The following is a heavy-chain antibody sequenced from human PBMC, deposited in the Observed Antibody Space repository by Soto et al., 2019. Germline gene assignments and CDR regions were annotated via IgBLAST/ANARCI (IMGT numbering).Heavy chain of an antibody. J-gene: IGHJ6*02. Sequence: GGSLRLSCAACGFTFSSYSMNWVRQAPGKGLEWVSYISSSSSTIYYADSVKGRFTISRDNAKNSLYLQMNSLRDEDTAVYYCARAWTLYDGMDVWGQGTTVTVSS. V-gene: IGHV3-48*02. CDR2: ISSSSSTI. D-gene: IGHD3-16*01. CDR1: GFTFSSYS. CDR3: ARAWTLYDGMDV.